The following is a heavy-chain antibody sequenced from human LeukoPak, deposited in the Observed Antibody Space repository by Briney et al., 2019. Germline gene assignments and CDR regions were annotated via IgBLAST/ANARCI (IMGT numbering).Heavy chain of an antibody. Sequence: ASMKVSCKASGYTFTGYYMHWVRQAPGQGFEWMGWINPDSGGANYAQKFQGGVTMTRDTSITTAYMELSRLTSDDTAVYYCARDLGFRGYSSDWSSGWGQGTLVTVSS. J-gene: IGHJ4*02. CDR3: ARDLGFRGYSSDWSSG. V-gene: IGHV1-2*02. CDR1: GYTFTGYY. D-gene: IGHD6-19*01. CDR2: INPDSGGA.